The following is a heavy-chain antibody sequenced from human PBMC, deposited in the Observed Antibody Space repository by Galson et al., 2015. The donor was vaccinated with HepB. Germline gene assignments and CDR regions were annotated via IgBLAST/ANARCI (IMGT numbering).Heavy chain of an antibody. CDR3: ARAMGQEDIVVVPAANYYYYGMDV. Sequence: SVKVSCKASGYTFTGYYIHWVRQAPGQGLEWMGWINPNSGGTNYAQKFQGRVTMTRDTSISTAYMELSRLRSDDTAVYYCARAMGQEDIVVVPAANYYYYGMDVWGQGTTVTVSS. D-gene: IGHD2-2*01. V-gene: IGHV1-2*02. CDR2: INPNSGGT. CDR1: GYTFTGYY. J-gene: IGHJ6*02.